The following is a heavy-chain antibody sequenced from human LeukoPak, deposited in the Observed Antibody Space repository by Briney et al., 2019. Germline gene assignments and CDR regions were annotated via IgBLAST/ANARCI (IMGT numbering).Heavy chain of an antibody. D-gene: IGHD6-13*01. Sequence: PGGSLRLSCAASGFTFSNAWMSWVRQAPGKGLEWVANIKQDGSEKYYVDSVKGRFTISRDNAKNSLYLQMNSLRAEDTAVYYCARDMSSWYHYYYYYMDVWGKGTTVTVSS. CDR3: ARDMSSWYHYYYYYMDV. J-gene: IGHJ6*03. CDR1: GFTFSNAW. V-gene: IGHV3-7*01. CDR2: IKQDGSEK.